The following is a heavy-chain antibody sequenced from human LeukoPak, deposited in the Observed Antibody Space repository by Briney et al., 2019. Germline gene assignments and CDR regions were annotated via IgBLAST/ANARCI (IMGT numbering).Heavy chain of an antibody. CDR3: AKDRSSGGSCYNY. J-gene: IGHJ4*02. V-gene: IGHV3-23*01. Sequence: GGSLRLSCAASGFTFSTYGMNWVRQAPGKGLEWVSSVSGATGNSYYVGSVKGRFTISRDNSENTVYLQMNSLRVEDTAIYYCAKDRSSGGSCYNYWGRGTQVTVSS. CDR2: VSGATGNS. D-gene: IGHD2-15*01. CDR1: GFTFSTYG.